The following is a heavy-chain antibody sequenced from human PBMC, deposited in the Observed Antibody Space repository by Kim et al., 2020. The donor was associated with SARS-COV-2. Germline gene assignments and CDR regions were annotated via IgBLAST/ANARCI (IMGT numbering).Heavy chain of an antibody. J-gene: IGHJ4*02. D-gene: IGHD3-22*01. Sequence: GGSLRLSCAASGFTFSNTWMSWVRQAPGKGLEWVGRIKSKTDGGTTDYAAPVKGRFTISRDDSKNTLYLQMNSLKTEDTAVYYCTADYYDSSGFDYWGQGTLVTVSS. CDR2: IKSKTDGGTT. V-gene: IGHV3-15*01. CDR3: TADYYDSSGFDY. CDR1: GFTFSNTW.